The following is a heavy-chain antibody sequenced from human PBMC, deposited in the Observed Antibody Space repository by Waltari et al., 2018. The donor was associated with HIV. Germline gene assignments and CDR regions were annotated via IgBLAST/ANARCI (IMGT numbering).Heavy chain of an antibody. CDR2: IYYSGCT. J-gene: IGHJ4*02. CDR3: ARQSARGRDSSGYWDYFDY. D-gene: IGHD3-22*01. CDR1: GGSISSSSYY. V-gene: IGHV4-39*01. Sequence: QLQLQESGPGLVKPSETLSLTCTVSGGSISSSSYYWGWIRQPPGKGLEWIGSIYYSGCTYYNPALRCRGTISVDTPKNQFSLRRSSVTAADTAVYYCARQSARGRDSSGYWDYFDYWGQGTLVTVSS.